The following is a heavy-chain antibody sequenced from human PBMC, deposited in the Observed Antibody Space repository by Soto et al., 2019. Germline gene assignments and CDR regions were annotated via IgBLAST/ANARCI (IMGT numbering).Heavy chain of an antibody. CDR2: IYYSGST. CDR3: ARGGGYNWNDGSFVAFDI. Sequence: SETLSLTCTVSGGSISSYYWSWIRQPPGKGLEWIGYIYYSGSTNYNPSLKSRVTISVDTSKNQFSLKLSAVTAADTAVYYCARGGGYNWNDGSFVAFDIWGQGTMVTVSS. D-gene: IGHD1-1*01. V-gene: IGHV4-59*01. CDR1: GGSISSYY. J-gene: IGHJ3*02.